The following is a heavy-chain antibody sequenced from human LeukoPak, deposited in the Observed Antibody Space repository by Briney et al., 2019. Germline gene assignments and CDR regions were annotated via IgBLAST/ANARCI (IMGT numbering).Heavy chain of an antibody. Sequence: SETLSLTCAVYGGSFSGYYWSWIRQPPGKGLEWIGSIYYSGSTYCNPSLKSRVTISVDTSKNQFSLKLSSVTAADTAVYYCADGMSITGTTWGQGTLVTVSS. V-gene: IGHV4-34*01. CDR1: GGSFSGYY. J-gene: IGHJ4*02. CDR2: IYYSGST. D-gene: IGHD1-7*01. CDR3: ADGMSITGTT.